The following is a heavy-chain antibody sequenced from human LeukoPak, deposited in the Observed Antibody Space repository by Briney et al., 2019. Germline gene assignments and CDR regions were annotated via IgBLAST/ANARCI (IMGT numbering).Heavy chain of an antibody. V-gene: IGHV1-69*01. CDR3: ARSGWLVSWFDP. CDR2: IIPIFGTA. CDR1: GGTFSSYA. D-gene: IGHD6-6*01. J-gene: IGHJ5*02. Sequence: SSVKVSCKASGGTFSSYAISWVRQAPGQGLEWVGGIIPIFGTANYAQKFQGRVTITADESTSTAYMELSSLRSEDTAVYYCARSGWLVSWFDPWGQGTLVTVSS.